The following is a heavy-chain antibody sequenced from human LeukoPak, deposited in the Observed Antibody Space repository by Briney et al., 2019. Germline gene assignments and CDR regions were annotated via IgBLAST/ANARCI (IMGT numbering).Heavy chain of an antibody. CDR2: IGTRVNAI. D-gene: IGHD4-23*01. CDR1: GFSFSDFC. J-gene: IGHJ4*02. V-gene: IGHV3-11*04. Sequence: GGSLRLSCAASGFSFSDFCMSWIRQAPGVGLECISYIGTRVNAIHYAYSAKARFPLSRGEAKNSLYLQMYSLRAGDTAADFCAREARWSGRDFDYWGQGILVTVSS. CDR3: AREARWSGRDFDY.